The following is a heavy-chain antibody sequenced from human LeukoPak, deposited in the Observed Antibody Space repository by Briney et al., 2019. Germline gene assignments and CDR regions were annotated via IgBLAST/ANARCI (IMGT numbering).Heavy chain of an antibody. CDR2: IYSSGNT. Sequence: PSETLSLTCTVSGGSISRHYWSWIRQPAGKGLEWIGRIYSSGNTNYNPSLNSRVTMSVDTSKNQFSLKLTSVTAADTAVYYCARVLTAVAGPYYFEIWRQGSLVTVSS. D-gene: IGHD6-19*01. CDR3: ARVLTAVAGPYYFEI. J-gene: IGHJ4*02. CDR1: GGSISRHY. V-gene: IGHV4-4*07.